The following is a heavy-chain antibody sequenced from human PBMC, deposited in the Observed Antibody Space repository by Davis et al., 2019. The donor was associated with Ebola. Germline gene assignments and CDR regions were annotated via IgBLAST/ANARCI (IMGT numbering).Heavy chain of an antibody. Sequence: GESLKISCAASGFTFSSYAMSWVRQAPGKGLEWVSAISGSGGSTYYADSVKGRFTISRDNSKNTLYLQMNSLRAEDTAVYYCGVRGYSYGFPDFDYWGQGTLVTVSS. J-gene: IGHJ4*02. D-gene: IGHD5-18*01. CDR1: GFTFSSYA. V-gene: IGHV3-23*01. CDR3: GVRGYSYGFPDFDY. CDR2: ISGSGGST.